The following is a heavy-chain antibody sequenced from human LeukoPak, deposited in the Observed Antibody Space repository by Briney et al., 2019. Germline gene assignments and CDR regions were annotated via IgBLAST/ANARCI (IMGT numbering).Heavy chain of an antibody. J-gene: IGHJ6*03. CDR3: ARGSFLREPEYYYYYYMDV. CDR2: IIPIFGTA. CDR1: GGTFSSYA. V-gene: IGHV1-69*05. D-gene: IGHD1-14*01. Sequence: EASVKVSCKASGGTFSSYAISWVRQAPGQGLEWMGGIIPIFGTANYAQKFQGRVTITTDESTSTAYMELSSLRSEDTAVYYCARGSFLREPEYYYYYYMDVWGKGTTVTVSS.